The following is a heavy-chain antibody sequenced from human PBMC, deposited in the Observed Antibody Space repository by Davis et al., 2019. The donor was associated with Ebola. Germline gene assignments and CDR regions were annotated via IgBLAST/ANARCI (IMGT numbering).Heavy chain of an antibody. CDR1: RGSISIHF. V-gene: IGHV4-59*11. J-gene: IGHJ6*02. Sequence: PGGSLRLSFAVSRGSISIHFWSWIRQSPGQGLEWIGSIFYTGSTNLNPSLRSRVTLSVDRPKNQFSLNLTSVTAADTAVYFCARQPRSTRSPEYYHGLDVWGQGTTVVVSS. D-gene: IGHD3-16*01. CDR2: IFYTGST. CDR3: ARQPRSTRSPEYYHGLDV.